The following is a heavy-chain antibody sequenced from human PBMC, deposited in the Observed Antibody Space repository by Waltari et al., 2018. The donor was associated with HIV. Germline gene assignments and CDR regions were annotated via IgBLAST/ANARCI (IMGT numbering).Heavy chain of an antibody. D-gene: IGHD3-22*01. J-gene: IGHJ1*01. Sequence: QVQLVQSGAEVKKPGASVKVSCKASGYTFTGYYMHWVRQAPGHGLEWMGWINPNSGGTNYAQKCQGRVTMTRDTSISTAYMELSRLRSDDTAVYYCASSYYDSSGYYPAEYFQHWGQGTLVTVSS. CDR3: ASSYYDSSGYYPAEYFQH. CDR2: INPNSGGT. CDR1: GYTFTGYY. V-gene: IGHV1-2*02.